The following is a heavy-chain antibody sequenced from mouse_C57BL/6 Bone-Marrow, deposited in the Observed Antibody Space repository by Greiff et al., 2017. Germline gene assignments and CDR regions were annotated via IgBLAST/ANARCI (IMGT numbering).Heavy chain of an antibody. CDR3: ARAYGSIQKGYFDY. J-gene: IGHJ2*01. V-gene: IGHV1-69*01. Sequence: QVQLQQPGAELVMPGASVKLSCKASGYTFTSYWMHWVKQRPGQGLEWIGEIDPSDSYTNYNQKFKGKSTLTVDKSSSTAYMQLSSLTSEDSAVYYCARAYGSIQKGYFDYWGQGTTLTVSS. CDR2: IDPSDSYT. D-gene: IGHD1-1*01. CDR1: GYTFTSYW.